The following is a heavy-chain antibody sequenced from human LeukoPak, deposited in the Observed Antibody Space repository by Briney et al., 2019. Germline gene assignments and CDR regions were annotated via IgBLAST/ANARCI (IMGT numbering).Heavy chain of an antibody. CDR2: IKSKTDGGTT. Sequence: PGGSLRLSCAASGFTFSNAWMSWVRQAPGKGLEWVGRIKSKTDGGTTDYAAPMKGRFTISRDDSKNTLYLQMNSLKTEDTAVYYCTTEAPASPYYDIELFAYWGQGTLVTVSS. V-gene: IGHV3-15*01. D-gene: IGHD3-9*01. CDR1: GFTFSNAW. J-gene: IGHJ4*02. CDR3: TTEAPASPYYDIELFAY.